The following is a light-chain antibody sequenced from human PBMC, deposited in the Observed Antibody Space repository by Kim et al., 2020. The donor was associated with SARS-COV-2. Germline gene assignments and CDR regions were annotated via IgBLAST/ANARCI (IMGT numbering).Light chain of an antibody. Sequence: SVSQGQTASITCSGDKLGDKYACWYQQKPGQSPVLVIYKDSKRPSGIPERFSGSNSGNTATLTISGTQAMDEADYYCQAWDSSTGVFGGGTQLTVL. CDR3: QAWDSSTGV. J-gene: IGLJ3*02. CDR1: KLGDKY. CDR2: KDS. V-gene: IGLV3-1*01.